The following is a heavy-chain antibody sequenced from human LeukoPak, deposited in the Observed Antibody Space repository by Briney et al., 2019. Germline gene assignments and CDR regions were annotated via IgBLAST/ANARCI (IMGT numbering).Heavy chain of an antibody. CDR1: GYTFTSYG. V-gene: IGHV1-8*02. D-gene: IGHD6-6*01. CDR2: MNPNSGNT. J-gene: IGHJ4*02. Sequence: ASVKVSCKASGYTFTSYGINWVRQATGQGLEWMGWMNPNSGNTGYAQKFQGRVTMTRNTSISTAYMELSSLRSEDTAVYYCARGSSEYSSSYFDYWGQGTLVTVSS. CDR3: ARGSSEYSSSYFDY.